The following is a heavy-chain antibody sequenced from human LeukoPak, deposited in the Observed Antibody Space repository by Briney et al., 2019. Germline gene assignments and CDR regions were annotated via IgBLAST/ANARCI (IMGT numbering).Heavy chain of an antibody. V-gene: IGHV3-74*01. CDR2: ISEDGSST. Sequence: GGSLRLSCAASGFTFSNYWMHWVRQAPGQGLVWVSRISEDGSSTDHADSVKGRFTISRDNSKNTLYLQMNSLRAEDTAVYYCAKDYGGNNYDAFDIWGQGTMVAVSS. J-gene: IGHJ3*02. CDR3: AKDYGGNNYDAFDI. CDR1: GFTFSNYW. D-gene: IGHD4-23*01.